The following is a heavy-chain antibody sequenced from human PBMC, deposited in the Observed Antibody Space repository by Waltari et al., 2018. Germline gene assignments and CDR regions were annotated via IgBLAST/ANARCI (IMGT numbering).Heavy chain of an antibody. J-gene: IGHJ3*01. CDR2: ISYSGAT. CDR3: ATYIGASIGTAAFDV. V-gene: IGHV4-39*01. D-gene: IGHD5-12*01. Sequence: GWIRQPPGKVPECTGTISYSGATYNNPSLKSRVTISVDTSKNQYSLKLTSVTAADTAVYYCATYIGASIGTAAFDVWGQGTMVTVSS.